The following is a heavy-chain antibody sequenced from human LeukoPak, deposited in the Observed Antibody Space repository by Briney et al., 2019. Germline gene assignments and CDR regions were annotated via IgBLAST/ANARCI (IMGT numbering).Heavy chain of an antibody. Sequence: GGSLRLSCAASGFNLSDYYMNWVRQVPGKGLEWISYISKTSLTIRYADSVKGRFTVSRDNGKNLLFLQINSLRAEDTAFYFCARDRFVDYGGSSPFSIWGRGTLVTVSS. V-gene: IGHV3-11*04. D-gene: IGHD4-23*01. CDR3: ARDRFVDYGGSSPFSI. J-gene: IGHJ4*02. CDR2: ISKTSLTI. CDR1: GFNLSDYY.